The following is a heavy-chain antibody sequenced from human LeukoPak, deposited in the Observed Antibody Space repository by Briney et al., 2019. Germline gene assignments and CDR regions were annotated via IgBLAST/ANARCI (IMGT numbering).Heavy chain of an antibody. CDR2: IYHSGST. CDR3: ARHVSSGSPSYYFDY. D-gene: IGHD3-10*01. CDR1: GYSISSGYY. V-gene: IGHV4-38-2*01. Sequence: KPSETLSLTCAVSGYSISSGYYWGRIRQPPGKGLEWIGSIYHSGSTYYNPSLKSRVTISVDTSKNQFSLKLSSVTAADTAVYYCARHVSSGSPSYYFDYWGQGTLVPVSS. J-gene: IGHJ4*02.